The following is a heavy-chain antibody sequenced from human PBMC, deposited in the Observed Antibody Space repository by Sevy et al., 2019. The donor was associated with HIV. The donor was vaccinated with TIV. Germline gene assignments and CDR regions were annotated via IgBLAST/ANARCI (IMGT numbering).Heavy chain of an antibody. CDR3: KKDLGATLVPGYCYDGTCWPRDGFDI. CDR2: INSDGSST. D-gene: IGHD2-15*01. J-gene: IGHJ3*02. CDR1: GFTFSSYW. V-gene: IGHV3-74*01. Sequence: GGSLRLSCAASGFTFSSYWMHWVRQAPGKGLVWVSRINSDGSSTSYADSVKGRFTISRDNAKNSLSLQMNSLTSEDTAFYYCKKDLGATLVPGYCYDGTCWPRDGFDIWGHGTMVTVSS.